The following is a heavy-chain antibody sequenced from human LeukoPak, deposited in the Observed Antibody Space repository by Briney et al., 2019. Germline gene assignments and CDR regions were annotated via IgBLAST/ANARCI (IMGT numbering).Heavy chain of an antibody. Sequence: GGSLRLSCAASGFTFSSYAMSWVRQAPGKGLEWVSAISGSGGSTYYADSVKGRFTISRDNSKNTLYLQMNSLRAEDTAVYYCAKVGYDFWSGPTYYFDYWGQGTLVTVSS. J-gene: IGHJ4*02. V-gene: IGHV3-23*01. CDR1: GFTFSSYA. CDR3: AKVGYDFWSGPTYYFDY. CDR2: ISGSGGST. D-gene: IGHD3-3*01.